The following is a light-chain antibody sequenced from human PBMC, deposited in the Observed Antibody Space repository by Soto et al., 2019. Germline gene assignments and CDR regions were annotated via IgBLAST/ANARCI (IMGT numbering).Light chain of an antibody. CDR2: GVS. V-gene: IGLV2-14*03. CDR3: SLFTGTTTLDV. CDR1: SSDVGAYKY. Sequence: QSVLTQPASVSGSPGQSITISCTGTSSDVGAYKYVSWYQQHPGKVPKLIIYGVSNRPSGVSNRFSGSKSGNTAFLTISGLQPEDEADYYCSLFTGTTTLDVFGTGIKLTVL. J-gene: IGLJ1*01.